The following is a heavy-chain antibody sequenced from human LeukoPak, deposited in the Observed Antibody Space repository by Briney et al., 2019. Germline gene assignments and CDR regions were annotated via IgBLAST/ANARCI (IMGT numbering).Heavy chain of an antibody. CDR1: GGSISSSSYY. J-gene: IGHJ4*02. CDR2: IYYSGST. Sequence: PSETLSLTCTVSGGSISSSSYYWGWIRQPPGKGLEWIGSIYYSGSTYYNPSLKSRVTISVDTSKNQFSLKLSSVTAADTAVYYCARASSSWYGGGDYWGQGTLVTVSS. V-gene: IGHV4-39*07. CDR3: ARASSSWYGGGDY. D-gene: IGHD6-13*01.